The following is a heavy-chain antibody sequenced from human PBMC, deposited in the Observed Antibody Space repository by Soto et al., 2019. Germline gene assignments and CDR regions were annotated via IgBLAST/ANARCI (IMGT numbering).Heavy chain of an antibody. Sequence: QVQLVQSGAEVKKPGASVKVSCKASGYTFTSYAMHWVRQAPGQRLEWMGWINDGNGNTKYSQKLQGRVTITRNTADSTADIELRSLSSVDTAVYYCARGFHCGDADSFDPWAQGSLVTVSS. CDR2: INDGNGNT. V-gene: IGHV1-3*01. CDR3: ARGFHCGDADSFDP. CDR1: GYTFTSYA. J-gene: IGHJ5*02. D-gene: IGHD2-21*01.